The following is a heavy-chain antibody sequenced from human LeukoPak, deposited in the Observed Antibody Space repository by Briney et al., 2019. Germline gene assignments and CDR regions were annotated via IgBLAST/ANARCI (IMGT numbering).Heavy chain of an antibody. Sequence: SVKVSCKASGYTFTSYGIGWVRQAPGQGLEWMGRIIPILGIANYAQKFQGRVTITADKSTSTAYMELSSLRSEDTAVYYCASGRGRLTYYYYYGMDVWGQGTTVTVSS. J-gene: IGHJ6*02. V-gene: IGHV1-69*04. D-gene: IGHD4/OR15-4a*01. CDR2: IIPILGIA. CDR3: ASGRGRLTYYYYYGMDV. CDR1: GYTFTSYG.